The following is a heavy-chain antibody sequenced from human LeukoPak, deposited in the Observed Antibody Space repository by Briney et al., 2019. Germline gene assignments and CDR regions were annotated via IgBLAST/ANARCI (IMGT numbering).Heavy chain of an antibody. CDR2: ISAYNGNT. Sequence: ASVKVSCKASGYTFTSYGISWVRQAPGQGLEWMGWISAYNGNTNYAQKLQGRVTMTTDTSTSTACMELRSLRSDDTAVYYCARYSEFGELFWDYWGQGTLVTVSS. CDR1: GYTFTSYG. J-gene: IGHJ4*02. V-gene: IGHV1-18*01. CDR3: ARYSEFGELFWDY. D-gene: IGHD3-10*01.